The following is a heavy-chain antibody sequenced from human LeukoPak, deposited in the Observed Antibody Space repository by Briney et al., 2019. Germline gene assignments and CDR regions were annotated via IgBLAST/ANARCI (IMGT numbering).Heavy chain of an antibody. D-gene: IGHD6-19*01. CDR2: ISAGGGST. CDR3: AKGCPVAGIRWPTGTFDY. CDR1: GFTFTISN. J-gene: IGHJ4*02. Sequence: GGSLSPSSALSGFTFTISNTGCVRQAPGKGLEWVSSISAGGGSTYYADSVKGRFTISRDNSKNTLYLQMNSLRPEDTATHYCAKGCPVAGIRWPTGTFDYWGQGTLVTVSS. V-gene: IGHV3-23*01.